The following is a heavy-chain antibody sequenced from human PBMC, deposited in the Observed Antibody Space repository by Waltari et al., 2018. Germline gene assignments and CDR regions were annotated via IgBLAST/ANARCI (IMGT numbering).Heavy chain of an antibody. Sequence: QVQLQESGPGLVKPSETLSLTCTVSGGSISSYYWSWIRQPAGKGLEWIGRIYTSGTTNYNHSLKSRVTMSVDTSKNQCSLKLRSVTAADTAVYYCARGATSSRSGNYYYMDVWGKGTTVTISS. V-gene: IGHV4-4*07. CDR1: GGSISSYY. CDR2: IYTSGTT. J-gene: IGHJ6*03. CDR3: ARGATSSRSGNYYYMDV. D-gene: IGHD3-10*01.